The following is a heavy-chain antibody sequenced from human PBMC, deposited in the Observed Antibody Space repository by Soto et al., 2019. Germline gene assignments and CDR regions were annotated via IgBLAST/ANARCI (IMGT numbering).Heavy chain of an antibody. Sequence: QVQLVQSGAEVKKPGSSVKVSCKASGGTFSSYAISWVRQAPGQGLEWMGGIIPIFATANCAQKFQGRVTITADKATSTGYMELSSLRSEDTAVYYCARGYSYGYRYAAYDYGMDVWGQGTTVTVSS. CDR2: IIPIFATA. V-gene: IGHV1-69*06. D-gene: IGHD5-18*01. CDR3: ARGYSYGYRYAAYDYGMDV. CDR1: GGTFSSYA. J-gene: IGHJ6*02.